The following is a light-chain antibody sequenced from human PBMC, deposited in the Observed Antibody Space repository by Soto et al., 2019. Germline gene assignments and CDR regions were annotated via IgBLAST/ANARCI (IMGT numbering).Light chain of an antibody. CDR3: QQYGNLPT. CDR2: DAS. CDR1: QNINNY. Sequence: DIQMTQSPSSLCASVGDRVTIAFQASQNINNYLNWYQQKPGRAPKLLIYDASNLEAGVPSRFRGSGSGTDFTFTISRLQPEDIATYYCQQYGNLPTFGQGTRLEIK. J-gene: IGKJ5*01. V-gene: IGKV1-33*01.